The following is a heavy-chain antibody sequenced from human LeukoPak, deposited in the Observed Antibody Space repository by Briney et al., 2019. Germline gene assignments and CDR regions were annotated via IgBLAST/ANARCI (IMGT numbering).Heavy chain of an antibody. Sequence: SVKVSCKASGGTFSSYTISWLRQAPGQGLEWMGRIIPILGIANYAQKFQGRVTITADKSTSTAYMELSSLRSEDTAVYYCARYDDYGGLNWFDPWGQGTLVTVSS. D-gene: IGHD4-23*01. CDR3: ARYDDYGGLNWFDP. CDR2: IIPILGIA. J-gene: IGHJ5*02. CDR1: GGTFSSYT. V-gene: IGHV1-69*02.